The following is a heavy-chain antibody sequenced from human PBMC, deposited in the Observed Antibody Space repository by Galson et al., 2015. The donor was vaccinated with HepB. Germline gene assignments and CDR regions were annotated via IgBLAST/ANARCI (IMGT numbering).Heavy chain of an antibody. CDR3: KRQTYYFDY. CDR1: GDSVSSSSAA. J-gene: IGHJ4*02. CDR2: TFYRSKWYY. V-gene: IGHV6-1*01. Sequence: CAISGDSVSSSSAAWNWVRQSPSRGLEWLGRTFYRSKWYYDYAVSVKSRITIKPDTSKNQFSLQLNSVSPEDTAVYYCKRQTYYFDYWGQGTLVTVSS.